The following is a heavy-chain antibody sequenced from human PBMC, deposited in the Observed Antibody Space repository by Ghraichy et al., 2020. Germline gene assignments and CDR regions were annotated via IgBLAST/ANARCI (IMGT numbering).Heavy chain of an antibody. CDR3: ARNQGTYTGYVTN. D-gene: IGHD5-12*01. J-gene: IGHJ4*02. CDR2: IYYSGST. V-gene: IGHV4-39*07. CDR1: GGSISSSSYY. Sequence: SETLSLTCTVSGGSISSSSYYWGWIRQPPGKGLEWIGSIYYSGSTYYNPSLKSRVTISVDTSKNQFSLKLNSVTAADTAVYYCARNQGTYTGYVTNWGQGTLVTVSS.